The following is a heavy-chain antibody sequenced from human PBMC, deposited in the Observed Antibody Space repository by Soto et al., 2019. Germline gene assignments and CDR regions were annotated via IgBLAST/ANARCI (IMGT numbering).Heavy chain of an antibody. J-gene: IGHJ3*02. CDR2: IIPILGIA. D-gene: IGHD4-17*01. V-gene: IGHV1-69*02. CDR3: ARVKVTTRPHAFDI. Sequence: QVQLVQSGAEVKKPGSSVKVSCKASGGTFSSYTISWVRQAPGQGLEWMGRIIPILGIANYAQKFLGRVTITADKSTSTAYMELSSLRSEDTAVYYCARVKVTTRPHAFDIWGQGTMVTVSS. CDR1: GGTFSSYT.